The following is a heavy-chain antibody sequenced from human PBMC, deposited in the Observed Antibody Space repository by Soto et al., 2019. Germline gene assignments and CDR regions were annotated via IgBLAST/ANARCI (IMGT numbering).Heavy chain of an antibody. CDR1: GYTFTSYA. V-gene: IGHV1-3*01. D-gene: IGHD1-26*01. Sequence: GASVKVSCKASGYTFTSYAMHWVRQAPGQRLEWMGWINAGNGNTKYSQKFQGRVTITRDTSASTAYMELGSLRSEDTAVYYCARGGSSGLRGLNWFDPWGQGTLVTVSS. CDR3: ARGGSSGLRGLNWFDP. J-gene: IGHJ5*02. CDR2: INAGNGNT.